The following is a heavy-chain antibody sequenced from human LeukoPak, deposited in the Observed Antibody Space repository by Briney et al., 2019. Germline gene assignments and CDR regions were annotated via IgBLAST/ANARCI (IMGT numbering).Heavy chain of an antibody. Sequence: GGSLRLSCSASALTFTTNALTWVRQAPGKGLEWVSTIRGNGDRTHYADSVTGRFTISRDNSKNTLYLQMNSLRGEDSAIYYCAKGQELDDGVFDSWGQGTLVTVSS. CDR2: IRGNGDRT. CDR1: ALTFTTNA. V-gene: IGHV3-23*01. CDR3: AKGQELDDGVFDS. D-gene: IGHD1-1*01. J-gene: IGHJ4*02.